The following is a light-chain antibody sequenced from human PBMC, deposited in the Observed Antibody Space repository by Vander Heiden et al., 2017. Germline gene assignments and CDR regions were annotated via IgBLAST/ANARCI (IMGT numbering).Light chain of an antibody. CDR3: CSYAGSYTHVV. J-gene: IGLJ2*01. V-gene: IGLV2-11*01. Sequence: QSALTQPRSVSGSPGQSVTISCTGTSSDVGGYNYVPWYQQHPGKAPKLMIYDVSKRPSGVPDRFSGAKSGSTAAMTISGLQAEDEADYYCCSYAGSYTHVVFGGGTKLTVL. CDR2: DVS. CDR1: SSDVGGYNY.